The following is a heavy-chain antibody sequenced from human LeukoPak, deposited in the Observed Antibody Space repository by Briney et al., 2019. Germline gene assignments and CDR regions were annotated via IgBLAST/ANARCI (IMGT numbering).Heavy chain of an antibody. CDR3: AKSYGSGSYSLDY. V-gene: IGHV1-69*13. Sequence: GSSVKVSYKPSRGTFSSYAISWVRQAPGQGLEWIGGIIPIFGTANYPQKLQGRVTITADESTSTAYMELSSLRYEDTAVYYCAKSYGSGSYSLDYWGQGTLVTVSS. CDR2: IIPIFGTA. D-gene: IGHD3-10*01. CDR1: RGTFSSYA. J-gene: IGHJ4*02.